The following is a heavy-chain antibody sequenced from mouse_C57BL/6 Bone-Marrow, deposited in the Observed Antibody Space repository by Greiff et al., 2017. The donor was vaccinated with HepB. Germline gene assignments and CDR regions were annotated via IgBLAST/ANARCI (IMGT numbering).Heavy chain of an antibody. CDR1: GFTFSDYY. D-gene: IGHD2-4*01. J-gene: IGHJ2*01. CDR2: INYDGSST. CDR3: ARYDYDGGLFDY. V-gene: IGHV5-16*01. Sequence: EVQRVESEGGLVQPGSSMKLSCTASGFTFSDYYMAWVRQVPEKGLEWVANINYDGSSTYYLDSLKSRFIISRDNAKNILYLQMSSLKSEDTATYYCARYDYDGGLFDYWGQGTTLTVSS.